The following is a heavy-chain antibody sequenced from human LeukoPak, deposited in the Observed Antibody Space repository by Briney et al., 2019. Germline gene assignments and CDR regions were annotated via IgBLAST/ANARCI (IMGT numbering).Heavy chain of an antibody. V-gene: IGHV4-39*02. D-gene: IGHD2-15*01. CDR2: IYYSGST. CDR3: ARDRCGGGSCHYYFDY. Sequence: PSETLSLTCTVSGGSISRYYWGWIRQPPGKGLEWIGSIYYSGSTYYNPSLKSRVTISVDTSKNQFSLKLSSVTAADTAVYYCARDRCGGGSCHYYFDYWGQGTLVTVSS. CDR1: GGSISRYY. J-gene: IGHJ4*02.